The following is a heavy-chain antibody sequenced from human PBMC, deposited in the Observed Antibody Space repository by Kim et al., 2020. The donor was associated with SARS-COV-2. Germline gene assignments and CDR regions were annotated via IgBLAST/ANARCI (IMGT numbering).Heavy chain of an antibody. D-gene: IGHD3-10*01. Sequence: SETLSLTCAVYGGSFSGYYWSWIRQPPGKGLEWIGEINHSGRTNYNPSLKSRVTISVDTSKNQFSLKLTSVTAAAAALYFCAGRLSNTSGWGSHYCDLWGQGILVTVSS. CDR1: GGSFSGYY. CDR3: AGRLSNTSGWGSHYCDL. J-gene: IGHJ1*01. CDR2: INHSGRT. V-gene: IGHV4-34*01.